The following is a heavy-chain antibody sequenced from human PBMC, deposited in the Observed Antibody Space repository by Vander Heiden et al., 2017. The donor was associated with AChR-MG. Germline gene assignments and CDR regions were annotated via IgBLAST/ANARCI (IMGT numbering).Heavy chain of an antibody. Sequence: QVQLVQSGAEVKKPGASVKVSCKASGSTFTGYSLQWVRQAPGQGLEWMGGCNPNSGGTNYAHNFQGRGTMTRDTSISTAYRERRRRRSHETAEYYCASQVATDVGACYQYYGKDVWGHVTPVTVSS. D-gene: IGHD5-12*01. V-gene: IGHV1-2*02. CDR3: ASQVATDVGACYQYYGKDV. J-gene: IGHJ6*02. CDR2: CNPNSGGT. CDR1: GSTFTGYS.